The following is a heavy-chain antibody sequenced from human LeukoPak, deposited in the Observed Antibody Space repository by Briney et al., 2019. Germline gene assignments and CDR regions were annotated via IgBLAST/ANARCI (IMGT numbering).Heavy chain of an antibody. V-gene: IGHV4-34*01. CDR1: GGSFSGYY. CDR2: INNSGST. Sequence: PSETLSLTCAVYGGSFSGYYWSWIRQPPGKGLEWIGEINNSGSTNYNPSLKSRVTISVDTSKNQFSLKLSSVTAADTAVYYCARTYWAYFDYWGQGTLVTVSS. J-gene: IGHJ4*02. CDR3: ARTYWAYFDY. D-gene: IGHD2-15*01.